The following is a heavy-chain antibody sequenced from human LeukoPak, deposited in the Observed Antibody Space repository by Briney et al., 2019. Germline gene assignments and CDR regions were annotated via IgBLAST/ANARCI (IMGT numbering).Heavy chain of an antibody. CDR3: ARVPIVVVPAAQTMGYYYYMDV. D-gene: IGHD2-2*01. CDR1: GDTFSSYA. V-gene: IGHV1-69*05. Sequence: SVKVSCKASGDTFSSYAISWVRQAPGQGLEWMGGIIPIFGTANYAQKFQGRVTITTDESTSTAYMELSSLRSEDTAVYYCARVPIVVVPAAQTMGYYYYMDVWGKGTTVTVSS. CDR2: IIPIFGTA. J-gene: IGHJ6*03.